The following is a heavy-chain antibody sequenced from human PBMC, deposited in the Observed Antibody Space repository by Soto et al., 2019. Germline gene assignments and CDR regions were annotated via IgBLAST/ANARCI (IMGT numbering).Heavy chain of an antibody. Sequence: ASVKVSCKASGYNFNSYGVAWVRQAPGQGLEWMGWISGYNGNFRYAEKVEERVTMTTDTSTSTAYMELRSLRSDDTAEYFCPREVDLVPTPGGGYWCQGILVPVSS. CDR2: ISGYNGNF. J-gene: IGHJ4*02. V-gene: IGHV1-18*04. D-gene: IGHD5-12*01. CDR1: GYNFNSYG. CDR3: PREVDLVPTPGGGY.